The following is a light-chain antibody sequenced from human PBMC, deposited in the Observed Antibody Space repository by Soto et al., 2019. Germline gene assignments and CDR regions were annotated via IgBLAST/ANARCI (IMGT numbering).Light chain of an antibody. J-gene: IGLJ2*01. V-gene: IGLV2-8*01. CDR2: DVN. CDR3: VSYAGSNKPA. Sequence: QSALTQPPSASGSPGQSVAISCSRTSSDVGGYNYVSWYQQHPGKAPKLMIYDVNKRPSGVPDRFFGSKSGNTASLTVSGLQAEDEADYYCVSYAGSNKPAFGGGTKLTVL. CDR1: SSDVGGYNY.